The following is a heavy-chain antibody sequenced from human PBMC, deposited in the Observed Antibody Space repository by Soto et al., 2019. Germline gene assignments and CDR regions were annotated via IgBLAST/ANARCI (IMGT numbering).Heavy chain of an antibody. CDR2: INAGNANT. V-gene: IGHV1-3*01. Sequence: ASVKVSCKASGYTFTGYAMHWVRQAPGQRLEWMGWINAGNANTKYSQKFQGRVTITRDTSASTAYMELSSLRSEDTAVYYCARSVAATPYYYYGMDVWGQGTTVTVSS. CDR1: GYTFTGYA. CDR3: ARSVAATPYYYYGMDV. D-gene: IGHD2-15*01. J-gene: IGHJ6*02.